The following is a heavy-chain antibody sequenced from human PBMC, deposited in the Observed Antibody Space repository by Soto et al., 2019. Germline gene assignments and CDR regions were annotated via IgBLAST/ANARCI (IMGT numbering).Heavy chain of an antibody. V-gene: IGHV4-31*03. CDR1: GGSINSGGYY. CDR2: IYYSGDT. J-gene: IGHJ6*02. D-gene: IGHD2-2*01. Sequence: TLSLTCTVSGGSINSGGYYWTWIRQHPGRGLESIGYIYYSGDTYYNPSLKSRLSISLDTSKNQFSLKLTSVTAADTAIYYCARFPSRAHYFAMDVWGHGTAVTVSS. CDR3: ARFPSRAHYFAMDV.